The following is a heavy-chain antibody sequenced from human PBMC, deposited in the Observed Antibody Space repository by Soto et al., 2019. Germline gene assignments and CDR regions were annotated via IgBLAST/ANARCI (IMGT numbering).Heavy chain of an antibody. V-gene: IGHV1-2*04. D-gene: IGHD2-8*01. Sequence: ASVKVSCKASGYTFTGYYMQWVRQALGQGLEWMGWINPNSGGTNYAQKFQGWVTMTRDTSISTAYMELSRLRSDDTAVYYCARTLGYCTNGVCYHFDYWGQGTLVTVSS. CDR3: ARTLGYCTNGVCYHFDY. CDR1: GYTFTGYY. CDR2: INPNSGGT. J-gene: IGHJ4*02.